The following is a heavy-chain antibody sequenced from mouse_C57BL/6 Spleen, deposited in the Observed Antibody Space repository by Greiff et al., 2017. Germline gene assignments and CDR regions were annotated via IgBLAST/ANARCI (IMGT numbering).Heavy chain of an antibody. D-gene: IGHD2-5*01. Sequence: DVHLVESGPGLVKPSQSLSLTCSVTGYSITSGYYWNWIRQFPGNKLEWMGYISYDGSNNYNPSLKNRISITRDTSKNQFFLKLNSVTTEDTATYYCASLYSNGYFDYWGQGTTLTVSS. CDR1: GYSITSGYY. J-gene: IGHJ2*01. CDR3: ASLYSNGYFDY. CDR2: ISYDGSN. V-gene: IGHV3-6*01.